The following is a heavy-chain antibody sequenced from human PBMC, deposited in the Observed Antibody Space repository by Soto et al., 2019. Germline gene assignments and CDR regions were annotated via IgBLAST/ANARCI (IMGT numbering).Heavy chain of an antibody. CDR3: AKSVGTYGDNTERAERFDP. CDR2: ITDAGGRT. CDR1: GIIFNNYA. D-gene: IGHD4-17*01. V-gene: IGHV3-23*01. Sequence: LRLSCAASGIIFNNYAMSWVRQAPGKGLEWVSVITDAGGRTYYAASAQGRFTISRDNSKNTLYLQMHSLRAEDTAIYYCAKSVGTYGDNTERAERFDPWGQGTLVTVSS. J-gene: IGHJ5*02.